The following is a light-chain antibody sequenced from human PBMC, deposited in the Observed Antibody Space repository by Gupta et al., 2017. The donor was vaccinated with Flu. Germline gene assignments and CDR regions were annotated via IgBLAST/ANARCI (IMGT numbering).Light chain of an antibody. V-gene: IGKV1-27*01. CDR1: QGISDY. CDR2: AAS. Sequence: DIQMTQSPSSLSASVGDRVSITCRASQGISDYLAWFQQSPGKVPKLLIYAASRLQSGVPTRFSGSRSGTEFTLTVSSRQPEDVGTYYCQTEVRAPNTFGQGTMLEIK. CDR3: QTEVRAPNT. J-gene: IGKJ2*01.